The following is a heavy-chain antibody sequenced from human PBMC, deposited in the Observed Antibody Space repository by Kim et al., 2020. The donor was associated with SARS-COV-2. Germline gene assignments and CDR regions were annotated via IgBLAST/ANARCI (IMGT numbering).Heavy chain of an antibody. Sequence: GGSLRLSCSASGFAFSDYWMHWVRQAPGKGLVWISRINSAGSHTTYADSVKGRFTISRDNARNTLYLQVNSLRAEDTAVYYCAKVRRTFWDGYFDFDSWGQGTLVTVSS. D-gene: IGHD3-9*01. V-gene: IGHV3-74*01. CDR2: INSAGSHT. J-gene: IGHJ4*02. CDR3: AKVRRTFWDGYFDFDS. CDR1: GFAFSDYW.